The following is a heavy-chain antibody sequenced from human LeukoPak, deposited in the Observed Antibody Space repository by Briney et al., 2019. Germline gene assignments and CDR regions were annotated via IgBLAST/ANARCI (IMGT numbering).Heavy chain of an antibody. CDR3: AREVMVVAATTFWYFDL. D-gene: IGHD2-15*01. CDR2: ISSFSSTI. Sequence: QPGGSLRLSCAASGFTFSSYEMNWVRQAPGKGLEWVSYISSFSSTIYYADSVKGRFTISRDNAKNSLYLQMNSLRAEETAVYYCAREVMVVAATTFWYFDLWGRGTLVTVSS. J-gene: IGHJ2*01. V-gene: IGHV3-48*03. CDR1: GFTFSSYE.